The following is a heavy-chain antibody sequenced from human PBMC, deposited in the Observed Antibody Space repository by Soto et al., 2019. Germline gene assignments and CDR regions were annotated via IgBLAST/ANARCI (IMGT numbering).Heavy chain of an antibody. CDR3: ASLIAAAGPPHSPRYYYGMDV. D-gene: IGHD6-13*01. V-gene: IGHV1-69*12. Sequence: QVQLVQSGAEVKKPGSSVKVSCKASGGTFSSYAISWVRQAPGQGSEWMGGIIPIFGTADYAQKFQGRVTITADESTSTAYMELSSLRSEDTAVYYCASLIAAAGPPHSPRYYYGMDVWGQGTTVTVSS. J-gene: IGHJ6*02. CDR1: GGTFSSYA. CDR2: IIPIFGTA.